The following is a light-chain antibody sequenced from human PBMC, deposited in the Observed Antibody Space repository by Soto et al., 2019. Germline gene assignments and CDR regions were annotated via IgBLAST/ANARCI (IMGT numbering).Light chain of an antibody. CDR1: QYVGSR. CDR3: QQYGSSPPIT. V-gene: IGKV3-20*01. Sequence: EIVLTQSPATLSSSPGETATLSCRASQYVGSRLAWYQHKPGQAPRLLIYDASNRATGIPDRFSGSGSGTDFSLTISRLEPDDYAVYYCQQYGSSPPITFGQGTRLENK. J-gene: IGKJ5*01. CDR2: DAS.